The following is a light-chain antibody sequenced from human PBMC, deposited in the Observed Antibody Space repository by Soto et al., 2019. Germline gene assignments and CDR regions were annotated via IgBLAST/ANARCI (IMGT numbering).Light chain of an antibody. J-gene: IGKJ1*01. CDR1: QSVSSSY. V-gene: IGKV3-20*01. Sequence: EIVLTQSPGTLSLSPGERATLTCRASQSVSSSYLAWYQQKPGQAPRLLIYGASSRATGIPDRFSGSASGTDFTLTISRLEPEDFAVYYCQQYGSSPWTFGQGTNVEIK. CDR2: GAS. CDR3: QQYGSSPWT.